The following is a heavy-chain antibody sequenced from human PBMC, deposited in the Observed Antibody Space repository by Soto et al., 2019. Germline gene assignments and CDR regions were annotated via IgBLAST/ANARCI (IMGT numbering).Heavy chain of an antibody. CDR1: GYTFTSYD. CDR3: AGGRGGGKYCSSTSCHDWFDP. CDR2: MNPNSGNT. Sequence: ASVKVSCKASGYTFTSYDINWLRQSTGQGLEWMGWMNPNSGNTGYAQKFQGRVTMTRNTSISTAYMELSSLRSEDTAVYYCAGGRGGGKYCSSTSCHDWFDPWGQGTLVTVSS. J-gene: IGHJ5*02. D-gene: IGHD2-2*01. V-gene: IGHV1-8*01.